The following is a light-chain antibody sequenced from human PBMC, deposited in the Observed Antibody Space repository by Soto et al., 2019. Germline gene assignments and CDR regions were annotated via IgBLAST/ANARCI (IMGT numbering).Light chain of an antibody. V-gene: IGKV1-5*03. CDR1: QSISSW. Sequence: DIQMTQSPSTLSASVGDRVTITCRASQSISSWLAWYQQKSGKAHKLLIYKASSLESGVPSRFSGSGSGTEFTLTISSLQPDDFATYYCQQYNSYSKTFGQGTKVDIK. J-gene: IGKJ1*01. CDR2: KAS. CDR3: QQYNSYSKT.